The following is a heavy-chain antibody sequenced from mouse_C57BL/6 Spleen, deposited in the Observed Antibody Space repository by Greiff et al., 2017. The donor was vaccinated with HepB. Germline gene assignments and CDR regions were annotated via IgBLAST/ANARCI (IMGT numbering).Heavy chain of an antibody. CDR3: ARSPYYYGSSYGYFDV. CDR1: GYTFTSYW. D-gene: IGHD1-1*01. CDR2: INPSNGGT. J-gene: IGHJ1*03. V-gene: IGHV1-53*01. Sequence: QVQLQQPGTELVKPGASVKLSCKASGYTFTSYWMHWVKQRPGQGLEWIGNINPSNGGTNYNEKFKSKATLTVDKSSSTAYMQLSSLTSEDSAVDYCARSPYYYGSSYGYFDVWGTGTTVTVSS.